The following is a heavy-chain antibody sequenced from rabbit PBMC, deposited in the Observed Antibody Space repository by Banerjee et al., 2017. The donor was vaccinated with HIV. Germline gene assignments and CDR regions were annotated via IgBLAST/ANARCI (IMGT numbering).Heavy chain of an antibody. D-gene: IGHD2-1*01. CDR1: GFSFSSSYW. J-gene: IGHJ4*01. V-gene: IGHV1S45*01. CDR2: IYTGDGTT. Sequence: EESGGDLVKPEGSLTLTCTASGFSFSSSYWICWVRQAPGKGLEWIGYIYTGDGTTYYASWAKGRFTISKTSSTTVTLQMTSLTAADTATYFCARGGTIAKMKLWGPGTLVTVS. CDR3: ARGGTIAKMKL.